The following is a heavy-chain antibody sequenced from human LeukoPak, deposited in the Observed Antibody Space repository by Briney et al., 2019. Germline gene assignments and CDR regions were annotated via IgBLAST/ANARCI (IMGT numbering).Heavy chain of an antibody. CDR2: IYWNDDK. J-gene: IGHJ4*02. Sequence: SGPTLVNSTQTLTLTCTFSGFSLSTSGVGVGWIRQPPGKALEWLALIYWNDDKRYSPSLKSRLTITKDTSKNQVVLTMTNMDPVDTATYYCAHTRFSYYGSSGSLGFDYWGQGTLVTVSS. CDR3: AHTRFSYYGSSGSLGFDY. D-gene: IGHD3-22*01. V-gene: IGHV2-5*01. CDR1: GFSLSTSGVG.